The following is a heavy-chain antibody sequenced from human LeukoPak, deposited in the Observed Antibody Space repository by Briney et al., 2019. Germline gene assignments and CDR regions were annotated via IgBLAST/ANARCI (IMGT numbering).Heavy chain of an antibody. CDR1: GDSVSGISFY. Sequence: SETLSLTCTVSGDSVSGISFYWSWIRQPPGKGLQYIGYIQYRGSTNYNPSLKSRVTISVDTSKNQFSLKLSSVTAADTAVYYCARYYDSSGYWSTPHFDSWGQGTLVTVSS. J-gene: IGHJ4*02. CDR3: ARYYDSSGYWSTPHFDS. V-gene: IGHV4-61*01. D-gene: IGHD3-22*01. CDR2: IQYRGST.